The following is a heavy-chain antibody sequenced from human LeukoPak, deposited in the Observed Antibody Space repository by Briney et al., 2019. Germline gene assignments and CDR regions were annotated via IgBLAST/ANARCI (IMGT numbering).Heavy chain of an antibody. CDR3: ARDGQRDGYNLYYYYYGMDV. CDR2: ISSSSSYI. CDR1: GFTFSSYN. Sequence: GGSLRLSCAASGFTFSSYNMNWVRQAPGKGLEWVSSISSSSSYIYYADSVKGRFTISRDNAKNSLYLQMNSLRAEDTAVYYCARDGQRDGYNLYYYYYGMDVWGQGTTVTVSS. J-gene: IGHJ6*02. V-gene: IGHV3-21*01. D-gene: IGHD5-24*01.